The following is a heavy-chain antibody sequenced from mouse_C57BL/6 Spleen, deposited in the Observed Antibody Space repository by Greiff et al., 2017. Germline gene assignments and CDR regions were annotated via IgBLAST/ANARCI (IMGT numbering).Heavy chain of an antibody. Sequence: QVQLQQSGAELARPGASVKLSCKASGYTFTSYGISWVKQRTGQGLEWIGEIYPRSGNTYYNEQFKGKATLTADKSSSTAYMELRSLTSEDSAVYFCARVYDYDGWYFDVWGTGTTVTVSS. CDR3: ARVYDYDGWYFDV. J-gene: IGHJ1*03. CDR1: GYTFTSYG. V-gene: IGHV1-81*01. D-gene: IGHD2-4*01. CDR2: IYPRSGNT.